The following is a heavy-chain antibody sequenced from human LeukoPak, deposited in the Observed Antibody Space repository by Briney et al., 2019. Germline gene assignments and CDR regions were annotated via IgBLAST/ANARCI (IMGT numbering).Heavy chain of an antibody. Sequence: ASVKVSCKASGYTFSNYAINWVRQAPGQGLEWMGWISDYNGDTNYAQKFRDRVTMTTDTSTTTAYMELRSLRSDDTAVYYCARETGTLDAFEIWGQGTMVTVSS. D-gene: IGHD1-7*01. CDR3: ARETGTLDAFEI. V-gene: IGHV1-18*01. J-gene: IGHJ3*02. CDR2: ISDYNGDT. CDR1: GYTFSNYA.